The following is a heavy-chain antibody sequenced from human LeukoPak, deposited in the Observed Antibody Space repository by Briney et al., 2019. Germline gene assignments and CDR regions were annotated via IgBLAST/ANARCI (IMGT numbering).Heavy chain of an antibody. J-gene: IGHJ4*02. CDR1: GFTFSSYE. CDR2: SSSGSTK. CDR3: ARAFGSGSYSF. Sequence: GRSLRLSCAASGFTFSSYEMNWVRQAPGKGLEWVSSSGSTKYYADSVKGRITISRDNAKKSMYLQMNSLRAEDTAVYYCARAFGSGSYSFWGQGTLVSVSS. V-gene: IGHV3-48*03. D-gene: IGHD3-10*01.